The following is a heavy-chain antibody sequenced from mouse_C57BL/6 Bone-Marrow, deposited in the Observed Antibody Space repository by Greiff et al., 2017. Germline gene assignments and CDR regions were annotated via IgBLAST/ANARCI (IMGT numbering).Heavy chain of an antibody. Sequence: VQLQQPGAELVRPGTSVKLSCKASGYTFTSYWMHWVKQRPGQGLEWIGVIDPSDSYTNYNQKFKGKATLTVDTSSSTAYMLLSSLTSEDSAVYFCARSRDGYYFDYWGQGTTLTVSS. CDR3: ARSRDGYYFDY. J-gene: IGHJ2*01. CDR1: GYTFTSYW. V-gene: IGHV1-59*01. D-gene: IGHD2-3*01. CDR2: IDPSDSYT.